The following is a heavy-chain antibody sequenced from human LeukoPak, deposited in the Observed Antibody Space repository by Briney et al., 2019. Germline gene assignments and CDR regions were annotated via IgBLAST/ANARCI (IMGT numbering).Heavy chain of an antibody. CDR3: ASGNLDCSGGSCSGAYFDY. V-gene: IGHV4-59*01. Sequence: SETLSLTCTVSGGSISSYYWSWIRQPPGKGLEWIGYIYYSGSTNYNPSLKSRVTISVDTSKNQFSLKLSSVTAADTAVYYCASGNLDCSGGSCSGAYFDYWGQGTLVTVSS. J-gene: IGHJ4*02. D-gene: IGHD2-15*01. CDR2: IYYSGST. CDR1: GGSISSYY.